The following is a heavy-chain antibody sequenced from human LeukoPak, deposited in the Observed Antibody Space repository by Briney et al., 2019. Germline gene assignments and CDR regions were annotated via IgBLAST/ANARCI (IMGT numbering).Heavy chain of an antibody. CDR2: ISTGGSTI. CDR1: GFTFSNYE. V-gene: IGHV3-48*03. J-gene: IGHJ4*02. CDR3: ASGGWLAF. Sequence: GGSLRLSCAASGFTFSNYEMNWVRQAPGKGLEWISYISTGGSTIYYADSVKGRFTISRDNAKNSLYLQMDSLRAEDTAVYYCASGGWLAFWGQGTLVTVSS. D-gene: IGHD4-23*01.